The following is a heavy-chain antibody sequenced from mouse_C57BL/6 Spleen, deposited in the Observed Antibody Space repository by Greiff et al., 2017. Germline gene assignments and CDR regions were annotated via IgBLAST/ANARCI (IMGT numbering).Heavy chain of an antibody. CDR2: IIPGSGGT. CDR1: GYSFTNYL. V-gene: IGHV1-54*01. Sequence: QVQLQQSGAELVRPGTSVKVSCKVSGYSFTNYLSEWLKQRSGQGLEWFGVIIPGSGGTNYNEKFKGKATLTADKSSSTAYMQISSLTPEDSADYFCTREERITTVGRYFDVWGTGTTVTVSS. J-gene: IGHJ1*03. CDR3: TREERITTVGRYFDV. D-gene: IGHD1-1*01.